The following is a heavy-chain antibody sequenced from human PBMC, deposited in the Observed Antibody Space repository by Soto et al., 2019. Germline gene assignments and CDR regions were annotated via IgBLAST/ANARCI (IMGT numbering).Heavy chain of an antibody. D-gene: IGHD2-2*01. J-gene: IGHJ4*02. Sequence: EVQLLESGGGLVQPGGSLRLSCAASGFTFSNYAMSWVHQAPGKGLQWVAVVSNNGVSTYYADSVKGRFTISRDNSKNTLYLQMNSLRAEDSAIYYCADAKSSAAAAAYFDYWGQGTLVTVSS. CDR3: ADAKSSAAAAAYFDY. CDR1: GFTFSNYA. CDR2: VSNNGVST. V-gene: IGHV3-23*01.